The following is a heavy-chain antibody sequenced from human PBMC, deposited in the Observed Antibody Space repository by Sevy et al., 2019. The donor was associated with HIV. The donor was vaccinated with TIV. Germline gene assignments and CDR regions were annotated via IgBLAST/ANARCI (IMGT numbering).Heavy chain of an antibody. CDR2: ISYDGSNK. J-gene: IGHJ4*02. CDR3: ARGRVVMNHFDY. D-gene: IGHD3-22*01. CDR1: GFTFSSYA. Sequence: GGSLRLSCAASGFTFSSYAMHWVRQAPGKGLEWVAVISYDGSNKYYADSVKGRFTISRDNSKNTLYLQMNSLRAEDTAVYYCARGRVVMNHFDYWGQGTLVTVSS. V-gene: IGHV3-30-3*01.